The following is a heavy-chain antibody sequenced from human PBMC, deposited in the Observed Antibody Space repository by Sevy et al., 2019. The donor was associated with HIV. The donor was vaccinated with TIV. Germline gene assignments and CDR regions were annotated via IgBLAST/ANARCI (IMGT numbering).Heavy chain of an antibody. D-gene: IGHD4-17*01. CDR1: GYTFTGYY. V-gene: IGHV1-2*06. CDR2: INPNSGGT. Sequence: ASVKVSCKASGYTFTGYYMHWVRQAPGQGLEWMGRINPNSGGTNYAQKFQGRVTMTRDTSISTAYMELSRLRSDDTAVYYCARDLWGHYYGEEYYFDYWGQGTLVTVSS. J-gene: IGHJ4*02. CDR3: ARDLWGHYYGEEYYFDY.